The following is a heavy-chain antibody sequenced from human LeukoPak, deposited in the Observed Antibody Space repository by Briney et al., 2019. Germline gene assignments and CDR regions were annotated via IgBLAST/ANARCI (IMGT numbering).Heavy chain of an antibody. J-gene: IGHJ4*02. V-gene: IGHV1-8*01. D-gene: IGHD1-26*01. Sequence: GASVKVSCKASGYTFTSYDINWVRQATGQGLEWMGWMNPNSGNTGYAQKFQGRVTMTRNTSISTAYMELSSLRSEDTAVYYCARLFSMRSGSLLGYWGQGTLVTVSS. CDR3: ARLFSMRSGSLLGY. CDR1: GYTFTSYD. CDR2: MNPNSGNT.